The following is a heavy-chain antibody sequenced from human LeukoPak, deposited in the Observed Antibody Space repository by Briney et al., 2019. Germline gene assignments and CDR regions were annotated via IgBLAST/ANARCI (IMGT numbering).Heavy chain of an antibody. CDR3: AKARAAAGTVGYFDY. J-gene: IGHJ4*02. D-gene: IGHD6-13*01. CDR1: GFTFSSYA. Sequence: GGSRRLSCAASGFTFSSYAMSWVRQAPGKGLEWVSAISGSGGSTYYADSVKGRFTISRDNSKNTLYLQMNSLRAEDTAVYYCAKARAAAGTVGYFDYWGQGTLVTVSS. CDR2: ISGSGGST. V-gene: IGHV3-23*01.